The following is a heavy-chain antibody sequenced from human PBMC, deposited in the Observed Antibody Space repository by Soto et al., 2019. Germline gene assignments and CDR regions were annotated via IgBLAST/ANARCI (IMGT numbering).Heavy chain of an antibody. V-gene: IGHV4-39*01. CDR1: GGSISSISYY. J-gene: IGHJ4*02. CDR2: IKYSGHT. Sequence: QLQLQESGPGLVKPSETLSLTCTVSGGSISSISYYWGWIRQPPGKGLEWIGSIKYSGHTFYNPSRTRRVTMSVDTSKNQFSLRLSSVTAAETAVYYCARVDIAVVPSTTFDYWGQGTLVTVSS. D-gene: IGHD2-2*01. CDR3: ARVDIAVVPSTTFDY.